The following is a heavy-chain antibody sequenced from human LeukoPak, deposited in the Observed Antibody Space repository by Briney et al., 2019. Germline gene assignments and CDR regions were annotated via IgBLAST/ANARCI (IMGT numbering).Heavy chain of an antibody. V-gene: IGHV4-34*01. D-gene: IGHD3-10*01. CDR1: GGSISSYY. CDR3: ARDYYY. J-gene: IGHJ4*02. CDR2: INHSGST. Sequence: PSETLSLTCTVSGGSISSYYWSWIRQPPGKGLEWIGEINHSGSTSYNPSLKSRVTISVDTSKNQFSLKLSSVTAADTAVYYCARDYYYWGQGTLVTVSS.